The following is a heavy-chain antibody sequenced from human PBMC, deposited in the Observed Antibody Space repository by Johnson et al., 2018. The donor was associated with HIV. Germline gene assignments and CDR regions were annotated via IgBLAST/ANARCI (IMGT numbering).Heavy chain of an antibody. D-gene: IGHD6-19*01. CDR1: GFTFSSYG. V-gene: IGHV3-30*02. CDR2: IRYDGSNK. J-gene: IGHJ3*02. CDR3: AREPGRQWLVPGTFDI. Sequence: QVQLVESGGGVVQPGGSLRLSCAASGFTFSSYGMHWVRQAPGKGLEWVAFIRYDGSNKYYADSVKGRFTISRDNAKNSLYLQMNSLRAEDTAVYYCAREPGRQWLVPGTFDIWGQGTMVTVSS.